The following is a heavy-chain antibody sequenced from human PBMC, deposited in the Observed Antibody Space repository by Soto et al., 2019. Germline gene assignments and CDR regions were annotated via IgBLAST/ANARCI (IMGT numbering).Heavy chain of an antibody. CDR2: INPSGGST. CDR1: GYTFTSYY. V-gene: IGHV1-46*03. D-gene: IGHD5-12*01. CDR3: ARGFREYSDYYYYGMDV. J-gene: IGHJ6*02. Sequence: QVQLVQSGAEVKKPGASVKVSCKASGYTFTSYYMHWVRQAPGQGLEWMGIINPSGGSTSYAQKFQGRVTMTRDTSTSTVYMELSSLRSEDTAVYYCARGFREYSDYYYYGMDVWGQGTTVTVSS.